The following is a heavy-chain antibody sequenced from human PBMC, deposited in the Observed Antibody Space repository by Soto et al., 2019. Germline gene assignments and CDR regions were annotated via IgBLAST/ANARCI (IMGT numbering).Heavy chain of an antibody. Sequence: PGGSLRLSCAASGFTFSDYYMSWIRQAPGKGLEWVSYISSSGSTIYYADSVKGRFTISRDNAKNSLYLQMNSLRAEDTAVYYCARDQLYYIYISGRTLNAFDVWGQGTMVPVSS. D-gene: IGHD3-22*01. CDR3: ARDQLYYIYISGRTLNAFDV. CDR2: ISSSGSTI. J-gene: IGHJ3*01. CDR1: GFTFSDYY. V-gene: IGHV3-11*01.